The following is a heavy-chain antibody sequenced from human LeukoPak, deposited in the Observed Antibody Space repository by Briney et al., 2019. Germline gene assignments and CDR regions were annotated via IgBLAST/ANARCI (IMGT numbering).Heavy chain of an antibody. Sequence: SETLSLTCTVSGGSISSSSYYWGWIRQPPGKGLEGIGSIYYSGSTYYNPSLKSRVTISVDTSKNQFSLKLSSVTAADTAVYYCARSYDSSGYINWFDPWGQGTLVTVSS. CDR3: ARSYDSSGYINWFDP. D-gene: IGHD3-22*01. CDR2: IYYSGST. V-gene: IGHV4-39*07. J-gene: IGHJ5*02. CDR1: GGSISSSSYY.